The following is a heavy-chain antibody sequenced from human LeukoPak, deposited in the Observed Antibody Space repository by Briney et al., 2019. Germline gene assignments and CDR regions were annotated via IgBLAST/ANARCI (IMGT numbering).Heavy chain of an antibody. J-gene: IGHJ3*02. CDR3: ARAAARPDAFDI. CDR2: INHSGST. D-gene: IGHD6-6*01. V-gene: IGHV4-34*01. Sequence: SETLSLTCAVYGGSFSGYYWSWIRQPPGKGLEWTGEINHSGSTNYNPSLKSRVTISVDTSKNQFSLKLSSVTAADTAVYYCARAAARPDAFDIWGQGTMVTVSS. CDR1: GGSFSGYY.